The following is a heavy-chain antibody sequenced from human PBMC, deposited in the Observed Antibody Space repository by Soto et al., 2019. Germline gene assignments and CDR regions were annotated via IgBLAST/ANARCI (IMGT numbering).Heavy chain of an antibody. Sequence: GGSLRLSCAASGFTFDDYTMHWVRQAPGKGLEWVSLISWDGGSTYYADSVKGRFTISRDNSKNSLYLQMNSLRTEDTALYYCAKGDSSSANYYYYYGMDVWGQGTTVTVSS. V-gene: IGHV3-43*01. CDR2: ISWDGGST. CDR1: GFTFDDYT. J-gene: IGHJ6*02. D-gene: IGHD6-13*01. CDR3: AKGDSSSANYYYYYGMDV.